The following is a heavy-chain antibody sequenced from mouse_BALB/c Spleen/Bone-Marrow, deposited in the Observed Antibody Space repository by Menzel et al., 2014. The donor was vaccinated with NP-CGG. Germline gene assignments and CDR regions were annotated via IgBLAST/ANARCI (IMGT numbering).Heavy chain of an antibody. J-gene: IGHJ2*01. Sequence: VQLQQSGAELVRPGSSVKISCKASGYAFSGSWMNWVKQRPGQGLEWIGPIYTGDGDIDYNGKFKGKATLTGDNTSSTAYMQLSSLTSEDSAVYCCARGEISCYYWGQGILLTVP. V-gene: IGHV1-80*01. CDR3: ARGEISCYY. CDR2: IYTGDGDI. CDR1: GYAFSGSW.